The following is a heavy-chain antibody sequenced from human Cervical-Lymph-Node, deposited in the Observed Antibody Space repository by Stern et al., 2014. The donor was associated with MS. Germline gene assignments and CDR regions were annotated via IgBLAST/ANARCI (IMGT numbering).Heavy chain of an antibody. CDR1: GGTFSNYA. J-gene: IGHJ6*02. CDR3: ASPLTATSVPFGYYGMDV. Sequence: VQLVESGAEVKKPGSSVKVSCKASGGTFSNYATSWVRQAPGQGLEWMGGIVPLFGKPNYAQKFQGRVTITADESTSKAYMDLSSLRSEDTAVYYCASPLTATSVPFGYYGMDVWGQGTTVTVS. D-gene: IGHD4-17*01. CDR2: IVPLFGKP. V-gene: IGHV1-69*01.